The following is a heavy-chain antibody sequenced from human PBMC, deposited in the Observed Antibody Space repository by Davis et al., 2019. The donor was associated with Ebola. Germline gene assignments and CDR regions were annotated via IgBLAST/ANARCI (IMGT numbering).Heavy chain of an antibody. V-gene: IGHV1-69*04. J-gene: IGHJ6*02. D-gene: IGHD3-22*01. CDR3: ATASSDYHYYYAMDV. CDR2: NIPIHDII. Sequence: AASVKVSCKASGGTFSSHGFNGARQTPGHGLEWMGTNIPIHDIIRYAHIHAIIHYAQKFQGRVTITADKSTSTAYLELSSLRSEDTAVYYCATASSDYHYYYAMDVWGQGTTVTVSS. CDR1: GGTFSSHG.